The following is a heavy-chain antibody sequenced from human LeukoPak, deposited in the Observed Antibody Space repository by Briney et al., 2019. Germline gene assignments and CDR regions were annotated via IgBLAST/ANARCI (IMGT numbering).Heavy chain of an antibody. D-gene: IGHD3-9*01. J-gene: IGHJ6*02. Sequence: SETLSLTCTVSGGSISSFYWSWIRQPAGKGLEWIGRIYTSGSTNYNPSLKSRVTTSVDTSKNQFSLKLSSVTAADTAVYYCARDFDVYYYYGMDVWGQGTAVTVSS. CDR2: IYTSGST. CDR3: ARDFDVYYYYGMDV. CDR1: GGSISSFY. V-gene: IGHV4-4*07.